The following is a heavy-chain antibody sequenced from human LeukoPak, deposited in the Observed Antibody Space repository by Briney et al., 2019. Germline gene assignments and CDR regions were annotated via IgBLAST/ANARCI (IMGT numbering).Heavy chain of an antibody. CDR3: ASRRSYPPPPV. CDR1: GFTFSSYS. D-gene: IGHD1-26*01. J-gene: IGHJ6*04. V-gene: IGHV3-48*01. CDR2: ISRSSGTI. Sequence: GGSLRLSCAASGFTFSSYSMNWVRQAPGKGLEWVSYISRSSGTIYYADSVKGRFTISRDNGKNLLYLQMNSLRAEDTAVYYCASRRSYPPPPVWGKGTTVTVSS.